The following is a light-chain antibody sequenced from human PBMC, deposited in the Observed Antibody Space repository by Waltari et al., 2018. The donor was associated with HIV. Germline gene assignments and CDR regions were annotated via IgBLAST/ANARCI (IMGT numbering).Light chain of an antibody. J-gene: IGLJ3*02. CDR1: STDGGGYNY. Sequence: QSALTQPASVSGSPGPSITLSCTGTSTDGGGYNYVSWYQQHPGKAPKLMIYEVSNRPSGVSNRFSGSKSGNTASLTISGLQAEDEADYYCSSYTSSSTWVFGGGTKLTVL. CDR2: EVS. CDR3: SSYTSSSTWV. V-gene: IGLV2-14*01.